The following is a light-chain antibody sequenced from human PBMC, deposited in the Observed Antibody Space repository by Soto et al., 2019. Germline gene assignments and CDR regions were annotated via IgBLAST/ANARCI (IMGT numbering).Light chain of an antibody. CDR1: QSLLYSNGYNY. J-gene: IGKJ1*01. V-gene: IGKV2-28*01. CDR2: VAS. CDR3: LQTLQTPLT. Sequence: DIVMTQSPLSLPVTPGEPASISCRSSQSLLYSNGYNYLDWYVQKPGQSPQLLIYVASNRASGVPDRFSGSGSGTDFTLKITRVEAEDVGVYYCLQTLQTPLTFGQGTKVEIK.